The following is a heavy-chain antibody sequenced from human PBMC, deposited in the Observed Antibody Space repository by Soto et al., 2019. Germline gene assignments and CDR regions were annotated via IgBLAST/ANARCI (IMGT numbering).Heavy chain of an antibody. V-gene: IGHV1-58*01. CDR2: IVVGSGDT. CDR3: AAERLLFEMVV. J-gene: IGHJ6*01. Sequence: QMQLVRSGPEVRKPWTSVKVSCQASGFTFSSYAVQWVRQARGQRLEWVGWIVVGSGDTNDAQKFQERVIVTRDMSTLTEYVELRSMRSVDTAVYYCAAERLLFEMVVWGAGTTVTGS. CDR1: GFTFSSYA.